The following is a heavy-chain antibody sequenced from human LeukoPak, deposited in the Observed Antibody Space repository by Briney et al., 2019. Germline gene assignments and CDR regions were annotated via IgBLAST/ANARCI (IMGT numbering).Heavy chain of an antibody. CDR2: ISGSGGHT. V-gene: IGHV3-23*01. D-gene: IGHD5-24*01. CDR1: GITFTSHA. Sequence: PGGSLRLSCAASGITFTSHAMSWVRQAPGKGLEWVSLISGSGGHTYYGDPVKGRFTISRDNSKSTLYLQMNSLRAEDTAVYYCAKGGVATMRDGYNYYYYYMEVWGRGTTVTVSS. CDR3: AKGGVATMRDGYNYYYYYMEV. J-gene: IGHJ6*03.